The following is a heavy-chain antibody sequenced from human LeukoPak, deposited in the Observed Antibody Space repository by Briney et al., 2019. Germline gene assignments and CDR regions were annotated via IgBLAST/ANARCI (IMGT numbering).Heavy chain of an antibody. CDR3: ARLALRNQLLYFHYYGMDV. J-gene: IGHJ6*02. Sequence: NPSETLSLTCAVYGGSFSGYYWSWIRQPPGKGLEWIGEISHSGSTNYNPSLKSRVTISVDTSKNQFSLKLSSVTAADTAVYYCARLALRNQLLYFHYYGMDVWGQGTTVTVSS. V-gene: IGHV4-34*01. CDR2: ISHSGST. D-gene: IGHD2-2*02. CDR1: GGSFSGYY.